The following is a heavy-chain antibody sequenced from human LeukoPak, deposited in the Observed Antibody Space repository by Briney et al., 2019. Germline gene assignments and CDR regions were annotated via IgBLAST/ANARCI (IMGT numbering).Heavy chain of an antibody. CDR1: GGSFSGYY. J-gene: IGHJ4*02. Sequence: SETLSLTCAVYGGSFSGYYWSWIRQPPGKGLEWIGEINHSGSTNNNPSLKSRVTKTVDTSKNQFSLKLSYLNATDTAVYYCARGVKTTVKNYYFDYWGQGTLVTVSS. V-gene: IGHV4-34*01. CDR2: INHSGST. D-gene: IGHD4-17*01. CDR3: ARGVKTTVKNYYFDY.